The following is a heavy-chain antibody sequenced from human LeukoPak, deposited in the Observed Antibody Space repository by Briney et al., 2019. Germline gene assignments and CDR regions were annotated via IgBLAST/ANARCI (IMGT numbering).Heavy chain of an antibody. J-gene: IGHJ4*02. CDR3: VRRGRYYYDSSGYLSPLIDY. CDR2: INHSGST. Sequence: KSSETLSLTCAVYGGSFSGYYWSWIRQPPGKGLEWIGEINHSGSTNYNPFLKSRVTISVDTSKNQFSLKLSSVTAADTVVYYCVRRGRYYYDSSGYLSPLIDYWGQGTLVTVSS. D-gene: IGHD3-22*01. CDR1: GGSFSGYY. V-gene: IGHV4-34*01.